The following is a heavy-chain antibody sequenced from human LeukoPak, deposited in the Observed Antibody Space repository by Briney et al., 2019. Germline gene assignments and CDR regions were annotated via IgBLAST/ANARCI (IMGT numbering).Heavy chain of an antibody. V-gene: IGHV1-8*03. CDR1: GYTFTSYD. D-gene: IGHD3-16*02. CDR3: ARAYYDYVWGSYRLMALDI. CDR2: MNPNSSNT. Sequence: ASVKVSCKASGYTFTSYDINWVRQATGQGLEWMGWMNPNSSNTGYAQKFQGRVTITRNTSISTAYMELSSLRSEDTAVYYCARAYYDYVWGSYRLMALDIWGQGTMVTVSS. J-gene: IGHJ3*02.